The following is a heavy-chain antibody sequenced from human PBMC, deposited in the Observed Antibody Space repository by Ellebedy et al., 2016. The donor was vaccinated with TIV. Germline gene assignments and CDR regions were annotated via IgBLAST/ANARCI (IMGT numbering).Heavy chain of an antibody. D-gene: IGHD5-24*01. V-gene: IGHV3-23*01. Sequence: GESLKISCAASGFTFSSYPMNWVRQAPGKGLEWVSAISDTGGSTYYADSVKGRFTISRDTSKNTLYLQMNSLRAEDTAVYFCGTVATTFDYWGQGTLVTVSS. CDR3: GTVATTFDY. J-gene: IGHJ4*02. CDR2: ISDTGGST. CDR1: GFTFSSYP.